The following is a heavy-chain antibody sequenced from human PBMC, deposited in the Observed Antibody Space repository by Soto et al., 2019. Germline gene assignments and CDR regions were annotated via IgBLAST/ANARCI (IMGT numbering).Heavy chain of an antibody. J-gene: IGHJ5*02. CDR1: GGSISSSSYY. D-gene: IGHD2-21*02. CDR3: ARQDGDCERGWFDP. V-gene: IGHV4-39*01. CDR2: IYYSGST. Sequence: ETLSLTCTVSGGSISSSSYYWGWIRQPPGKGLEWIGSIYYSGSTYYNPSLKSRVTISVDTSKNQFSLKLSSVTAADTAVYYCARQDGDCERGWFDPWGQGTLVTVS.